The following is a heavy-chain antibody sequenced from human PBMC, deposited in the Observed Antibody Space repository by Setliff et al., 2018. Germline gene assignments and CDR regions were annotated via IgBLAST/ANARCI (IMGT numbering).Heavy chain of an antibody. CDR1: GVSIRSYY. CDR3: ARTHCTTTSCFYFHY. D-gene: IGHD2-2*01. CDR2: IYTSGST. Sequence: PSETLSLTCTVSGVSIRSYYWSWIRQPPGKGLEWTGRIYTSGSTNYNPSLKSRVTISVDTSKNQFSLKLTSVTAADTAVYYCARTHCTTTSCFYFHYWGQGTVVTVSS. J-gene: IGHJ4*02. V-gene: IGHV4-4*07.